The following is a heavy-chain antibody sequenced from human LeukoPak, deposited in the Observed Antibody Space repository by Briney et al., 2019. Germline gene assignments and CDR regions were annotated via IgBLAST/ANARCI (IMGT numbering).Heavy chain of an antibody. V-gene: IGHV3-7*01. CDR3: ARDCGLHTNFDH. Sequence: GGSQRLSCATTGVRGRNWMGWVRQATGKGLEWVANTKPEGSAEDYADSVRGRFTASRDNPNKLLYLQMNRVGTEETAVYYWARDCGLHTNFDHWGQGTLLTVSS. CDR1: GVRGRNW. CDR2: TKPEGSAE. J-gene: IGHJ4*02. D-gene: IGHD2-21*01.